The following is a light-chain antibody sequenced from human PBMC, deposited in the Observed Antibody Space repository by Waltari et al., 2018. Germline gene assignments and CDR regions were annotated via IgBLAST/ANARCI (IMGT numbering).Light chain of an antibody. Sequence: SYELTQPPSVSVSPVQTASITCSGDQLGHKFASWYQQKPGQSPVVVIYEDKKRPSGLPERFSGSNSGNAATLTISGTQAVDEADYYCQTWDGTTAVFGGGTKLTVL. CDR2: EDK. V-gene: IGLV3-1*01. J-gene: IGLJ3*02. CDR3: QTWDGTTAV. CDR1: QLGHKF.